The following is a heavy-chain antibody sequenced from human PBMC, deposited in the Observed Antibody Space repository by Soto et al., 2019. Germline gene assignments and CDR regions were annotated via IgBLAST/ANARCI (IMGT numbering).Heavy chain of an antibody. CDR2: ISGSGGST. J-gene: IGHJ6*02. D-gene: IGHD2-2*01. CDR1: GFTFSSYA. V-gene: IGHV3-23*01. Sequence: PGGSLRLSCAASGFTFSSYAMSWVRQAPGKGLEWVSAISGSGGSTYYADSVKGRFTISRDNSKNMLYLQMNSLRAEDTAVYYCAKDQLNGVVPHPGVYGMDVWGQGTTVTVSS. CDR3: AKDQLNGVVPHPGVYGMDV.